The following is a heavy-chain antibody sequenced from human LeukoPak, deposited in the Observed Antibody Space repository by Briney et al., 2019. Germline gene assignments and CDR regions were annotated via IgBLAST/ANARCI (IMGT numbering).Heavy chain of an antibody. CDR3: ARHSYSSGWYLDAFDI. CDR1: GFTFSSYS. V-gene: IGHV3-21*01. J-gene: IGHJ3*02. D-gene: IGHD6-19*01. Sequence: GGSLRLSCAASGFTFSSYSMNWVRRAPGKGLEWVSSISSSSSYIYYADSVKGRFTISRDNAKNSLYLQMNSLRAEDTAVYYCARHSYSSGWYLDAFDIWGQGTMVTVSS. CDR2: ISSSSSYI.